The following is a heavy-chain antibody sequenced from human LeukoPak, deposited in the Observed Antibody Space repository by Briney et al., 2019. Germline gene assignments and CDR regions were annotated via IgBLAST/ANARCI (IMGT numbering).Heavy chain of an antibody. D-gene: IGHD2-2*01. Sequence: SVKVSCKASGGTFSSYAISWVRQAPGQGLEWMGGIIPIFGTANYAQKFQGRVTITADESTSTAYMELSSLRSEDAAVYYCARDSKGCSSTSCYEGAYYYYGMDVWGQGTTVTVSS. CDR2: IIPIFGTA. J-gene: IGHJ6*02. V-gene: IGHV1-69*13. CDR3: ARDSKGCSSTSCYEGAYYYYGMDV. CDR1: GGTFSSYA.